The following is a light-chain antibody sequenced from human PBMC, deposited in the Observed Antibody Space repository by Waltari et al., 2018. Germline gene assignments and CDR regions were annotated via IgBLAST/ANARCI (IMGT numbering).Light chain of an antibody. CDR2: EVS. J-gene: IGLJ3*02. V-gene: IGLV2-23*02. CDR3: CSYTGAGTL. Sequence: QSALTQPASVSGSPGQSNTISCPGPNSDIGSYTLVSCYQQQPGRAPKLIIFEVSKRPSGVSNRFSGSRSHNTASLTISGLQAEDEADYYCCSYTGAGTLFGGGTKLTVL. CDR1: NSDIGSYTL.